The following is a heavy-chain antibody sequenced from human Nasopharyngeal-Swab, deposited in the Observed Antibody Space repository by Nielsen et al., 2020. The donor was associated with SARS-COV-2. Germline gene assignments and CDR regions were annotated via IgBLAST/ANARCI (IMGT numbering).Heavy chain of an antibody. CDR3: ARAVVWVGAAPSAVWGYFDY. D-gene: IGHD2-15*01. Sequence: RQAPGKGLEWGGYIYYSGSTYYNPSLKSRVTISVDTSKNQSSLKLSSVTAADTAVYYCARAVVWVGAAPSAVWGYFDYWGQGTLVTVSS. J-gene: IGHJ4*02. V-gene: IGHV4-30-4*01. CDR2: IYYSGST.